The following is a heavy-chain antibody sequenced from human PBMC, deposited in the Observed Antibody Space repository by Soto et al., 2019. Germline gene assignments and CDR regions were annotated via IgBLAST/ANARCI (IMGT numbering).Heavy chain of an antibody. J-gene: IGHJ6*02. V-gene: IGHV4-34*01. CDR3: ARGDPSYSSSWYGYYYYYYGMDV. D-gene: IGHD6-13*01. Sequence: SETLSLTCAVYGGSFSGYYWSWIRQPPGKGLEWIGEINHSGSTYYNPSLKSRVTISVDTSKNQFSLKLSSVTAADTAVYYCARGDPSYSSSWYGYYYYYYGMDVWGQGTTVTVSS. CDR1: GGSFSGYY. CDR2: INHSGST.